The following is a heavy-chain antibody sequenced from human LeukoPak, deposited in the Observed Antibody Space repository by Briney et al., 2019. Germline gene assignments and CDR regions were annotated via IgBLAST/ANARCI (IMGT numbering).Heavy chain of an antibody. J-gene: IGHJ6*02. CDR2: ISGSGDSV. V-gene: IGHV3-23*01. D-gene: IGHD3-3*01. CDR1: GFTFRNYA. Sequence: GGSLRLSCAASGFTFRNYAMAWVRHAQGKGLECVSAISGSGDSVRYADSVKGRFTISRDNSKNTLYLQMNNLRAEDTALYYYARDFWATNCYYGMDVWGQGTTVTVSS. CDR3: ARDFWATNCYYGMDV.